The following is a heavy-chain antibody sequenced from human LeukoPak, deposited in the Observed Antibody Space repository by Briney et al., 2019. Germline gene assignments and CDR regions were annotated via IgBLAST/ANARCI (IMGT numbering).Heavy chain of an antibody. D-gene: IGHD5-12*01. CDR2: IYHSGST. CDR1: GYSISSGYC. CDR3: ARVATTTNPPQRPFDY. V-gene: IGHV4-38-2*01. J-gene: IGHJ4*02. Sequence: PSETLSLTCAVSGYSISSGYCWGWIRQPPGKGLEWIGSIYHSGSTYYNPSLKSRVTISIDTSKNQFSLKLSSVTAADTAVYYCARVATTTNPPQRPFDYWGQGTLVTVSS.